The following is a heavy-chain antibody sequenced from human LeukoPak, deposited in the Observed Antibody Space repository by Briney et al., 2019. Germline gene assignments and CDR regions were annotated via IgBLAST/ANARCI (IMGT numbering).Heavy chain of an antibody. J-gene: IGHJ6*03. CDR2: ISGSGGST. D-gene: IGHD6-13*01. Sequence: GGSLRLSCAASGFTFSSYAMSWLRQAPGKGLEWVSAISGSGGSTYYADSVKGRFTISRDNSKNTLYLQMNSLRAEDTAVYYCAKGSSSIWSPSYYYYMDVWGKGTTVTVSS. CDR3: AKGSSSIWSPSYYYYMDV. CDR1: GFTFSSYA. V-gene: IGHV3-23*01.